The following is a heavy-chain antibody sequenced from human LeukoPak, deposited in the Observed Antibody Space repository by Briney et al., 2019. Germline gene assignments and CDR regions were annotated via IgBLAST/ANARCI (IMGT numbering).Heavy chain of an antibody. D-gene: IGHD3-22*01. Sequence: SVKVSCKASGGTFSSYAISWVRQAPGKGLEWMGRIIPIFGIANYAQKFQGRVTITADKSTSTAYMELSSLRSEDTAVYYCARDLTYYDSSGYPSYGMGVWGQGTTVTVSS. CDR2: IIPIFGIA. CDR3: ARDLTYYDSSGYPSYGMGV. J-gene: IGHJ6*02. V-gene: IGHV1-69*04. CDR1: GGTFSSYA.